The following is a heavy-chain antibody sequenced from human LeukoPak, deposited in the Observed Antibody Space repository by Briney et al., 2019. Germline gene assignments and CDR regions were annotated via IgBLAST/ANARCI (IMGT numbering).Heavy chain of an antibody. V-gene: IGHV3-74*01. Sequence: GGSLRLSCAASGFTFSSYWMHWVRQAPGKGLVWVSRINSDGSTTNYADSVKGRFTISRDNAKNSLYLQMNSLRAEDTAVYYCARSSGYYDSSGYYQFDYWGQGTLVTVSS. D-gene: IGHD3-22*01. CDR3: ARSSGYYDSSGYYQFDY. J-gene: IGHJ4*02. CDR1: GFTFSSYW. CDR2: INSDGSTT.